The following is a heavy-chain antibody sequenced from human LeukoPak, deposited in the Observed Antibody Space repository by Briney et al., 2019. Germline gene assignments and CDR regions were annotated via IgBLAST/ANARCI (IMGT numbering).Heavy chain of an antibody. J-gene: IGHJ4*02. Sequence: GGSLRLSCAASGFTFSSYEMNWVRQAPGKGLEWVSYISSSGSTIYYADSVKGRFTISRDNAKNSLYLQMNSLRAEDTAVYYCARDFVRGVTVWGQGTLVTVSS. V-gene: IGHV3-48*03. D-gene: IGHD3-10*01. CDR1: GFTFSSYE. CDR3: ARDFVRGVTV. CDR2: ISSSGSTI.